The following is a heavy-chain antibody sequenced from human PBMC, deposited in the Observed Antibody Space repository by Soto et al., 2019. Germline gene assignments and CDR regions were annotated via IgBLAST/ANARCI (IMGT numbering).Heavy chain of an antibody. CDR2: IYYSGST. J-gene: IGHJ1*01. CDR1: VGSVSVVVYY. Sequence: QVQLQESGPGLVKPSQTLSLTCTVSVGSVSVVVYYWNWIRQHPEKGLEWIGYIYYSGSTYYNPSLRSRVTISADTSKNQFSLKLSSVTVADTAVYYCARSSVAGAGYFQHWGQGTQVIVSS. CDR3: ARSSVAGAGYFQH. V-gene: IGHV4-31*03. D-gene: IGHD6-19*01.